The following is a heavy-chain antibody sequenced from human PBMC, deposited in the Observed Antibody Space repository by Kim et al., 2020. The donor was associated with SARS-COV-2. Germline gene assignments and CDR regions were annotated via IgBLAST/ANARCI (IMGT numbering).Heavy chain of an antibody. CDR2: INAGNGNT. CDR3: ARDFTVTTPRDY. D-gene: IGHD4-17*01. CDR1: GYTFTSYA. J-gene: IGHJ4*02. Sequence: ASVKVSCKASGYTFTSYAMHWVRQAPGQRLEWMGWINAGNGNTKYSQKFQGRVTITRDTSASTAYMELSSLRSEDTAVYYCARDFTVTTPRDYWGQGTLVTVSS. V-gene: IGHV1-3*01.